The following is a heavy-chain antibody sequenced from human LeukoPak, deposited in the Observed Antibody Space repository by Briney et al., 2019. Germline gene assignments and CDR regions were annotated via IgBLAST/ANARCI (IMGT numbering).Heavy chain of an antibody. CDR2: INHSGST. CDR1: GGSFSGYY. J-gene: IGHJ4*02. Sequence: PSETLSLTCAVYGGSFSGYYWSWIRQPPGKGLEWIGEINHSGSTNYNPSLKSRVTISVDRSKNQFSLKLSSVTAADTAVYYCARAYSYGSFASDYWGQGTLVTVSS. V-gene: IGHV4-34*01. D-gene: IGHD5-18*01. CDR3: ARAYSYGSFASDY.